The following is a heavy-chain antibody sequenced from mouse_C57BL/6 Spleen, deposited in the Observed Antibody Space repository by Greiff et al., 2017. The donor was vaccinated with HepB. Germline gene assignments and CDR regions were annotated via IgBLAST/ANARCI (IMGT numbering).Heavy chain of an antibody. CDR2: ISSGGSYT. J-gene: IGHJ2*01. Sequence: VQLQQSGGDLVKPGGSLKLSCAASGFTFSSYGMSWVRQTPDKRLEWVATISSGGSYTYYPDSVKGRFTISRDNAKNTLYLQMSSLKSEDTAMYYCARSTMVTTGLYYFDYWGQGTTLTVSS. CDR3: ARSTMVTTGLYYFDY. CDR1: GFTFSSYG. V-gene: IGHV5-6*01. D-gene: IGHD2-2*01.